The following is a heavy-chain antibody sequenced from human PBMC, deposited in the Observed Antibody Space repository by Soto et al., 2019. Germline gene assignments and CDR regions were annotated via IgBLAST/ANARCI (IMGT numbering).Heavy chain of an antibody. CDR3: AREGIVVVPAASSSVVYYYYGMDV. V-gene: IGHV3-21*01. Sequence: GGSLRLSCAXSGXTXXXXSXNWVRXXPGXXXEWVSSISSSSSYIYYTDSVKGRFTISRDNAKNSLYLQMNSLRAEDTAVYYCAREGIVVVPAASSSVVYYYYGMDVWGQGTTVTVS. CDR1: GXTXXXXS. D-gene: IGHD2-2*01. J-gene: IGHJ6*02. CDR2: ISSSSSYI.